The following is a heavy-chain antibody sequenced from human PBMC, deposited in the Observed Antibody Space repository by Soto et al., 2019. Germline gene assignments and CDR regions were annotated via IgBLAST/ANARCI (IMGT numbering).Heavy chain of an antibody. Sequence: EVQVLESGRGLVQPGGSLRLSCAASGFTFSSSAMSWVRQAPGKGLEWVSSISNSGGSTYYADSVKGRFTISRDNSKNTLYLQMNSLQAEDTAVYYCAKGCGGDCYSGVQYWGQGTLVTVSS. CDR1: GFTFSSSA. CDR3: AKGCGGDCYSGVQY. J-gene: IGHJ4*02. V-gene: IGHV3-23*01. CDR2: ISNSGGST. D-gene: IGHD2-21*02.